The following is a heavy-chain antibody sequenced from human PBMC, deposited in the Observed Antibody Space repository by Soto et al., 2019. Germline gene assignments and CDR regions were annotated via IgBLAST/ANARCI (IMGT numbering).Heavy chain of an antibody. V-gene: IGHV1-18*01. CDR2: ISGYNGNT. D-gene: IGHD5-18*01. CDR3: ARDKGYGFGWSSSSGMDV. CDR1: GYTFSNFG. J-gene: IGHJ6*02. Sequence: QVQLVQSGAEVMTPGASVKVSCKASGYTFSNFGLSWVRQAPGQGLEWMGWISGYNGNTNSAERFQGRVTMTTDTSTSTAYMEVRSLTSDDTAVYYCARDKGYGFGWSSSSGMDVWGQGTTDTVSS.